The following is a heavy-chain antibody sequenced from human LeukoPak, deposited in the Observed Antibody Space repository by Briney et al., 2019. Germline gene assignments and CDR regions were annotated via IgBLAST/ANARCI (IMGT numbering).Heavy chain of an antibody. J-gene: IGHJ3*02. CDR3: ARGSWDAFDI. V-gene: IGHV1-2*02. CDR2: INPHSGGT. CDR1: GYTFTEYY. Sequence: ASVKVSCKASGYTFTEYYMHWVRQAPGQGLEWMGRINPHSGGTKYAQKFQGRVTMTRDTSISTAYMELTRLTSDDTAVYYCARGSWDAFDIWGPGTLVPVS.